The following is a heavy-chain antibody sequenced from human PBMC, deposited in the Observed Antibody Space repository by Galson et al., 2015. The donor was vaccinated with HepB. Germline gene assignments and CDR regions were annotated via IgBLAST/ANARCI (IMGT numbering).Heavy chain of an antibody. J-gene: IGHJ4*02. CDR3: TRLDVGN. CDR2: IDAKAKNYAT. Sequence: SLRLSCAASGFRFSDSSIHWVRQASGEGLEWVGRIDAKAKNYATGYAASVRGRFIISRDDPRDTTYLQMNSLRTEDTAVYYCTRLDVGNWGQGTLVTVSS. D-gene: IGHD3-16*01. CDR1: GFRFSDSS. V-gene: IGHV3-73*01.